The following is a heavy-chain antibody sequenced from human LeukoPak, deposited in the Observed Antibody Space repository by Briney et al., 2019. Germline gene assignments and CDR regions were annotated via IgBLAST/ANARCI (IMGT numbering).Heavy chain of an antibody. J-gene: IGHJ2*01. D-gene: IGHD6-6*01. CDR1: GGSISSSSCY. V-gene: IGHV4-39*01. Sequence: SETLSLTCTVSGGSISSSSCYWGWIRQPPGKGLEWIGSIYYSGSTYYNPSLKSRVTISVDTSKNQFSLKLGSVTAADTAVYYCARLGSSSDWYFDLWGRGTLVTVSS. CDR2: IYYSGST. CDR3: ARLGSSSDWYFDL.